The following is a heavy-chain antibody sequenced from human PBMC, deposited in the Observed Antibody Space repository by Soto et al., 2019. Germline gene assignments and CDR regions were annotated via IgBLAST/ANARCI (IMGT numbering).Heavy chain of an antibody. J-gene: IGHJ4*02. D-gene: IGHD2-2*01. CDR2: IYYSGST. CDR1: GGSISSSSYY. V-gene: IGHV4-39*01. Sequence: SETLSLTCTVSGGSISSSSYYWGWIRQPPGKGLEWIGSIYYSGSTYYNPSLKSRVTISVDTSKNQFSLKLSSVTAADTAVYYCARQDIVVVPAASGDDCWGLGTLVTVSS. CDR3: ARQDIVVVPAASGDDC.